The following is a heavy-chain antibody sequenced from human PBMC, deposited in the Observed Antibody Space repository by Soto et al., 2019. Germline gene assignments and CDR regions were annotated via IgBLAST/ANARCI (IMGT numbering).Heavy chain of an antibody. V-gene: IGHV3-66*01. CDR1: GFTVSNNY. J-gene: IGHJ3*02. CDR3: ARDEGLGTFDI. CDR2: IYSGGST. Sequence: GGSLRLSCAASGFTVSNNYMSWVRQAPGKGLEWVSLIYSGGSTSYADSVKGRFTISRDNSKNTLYLQMNSLRAEDTAVYYCARDEGLGTFDIWGQGTMVTVSS.